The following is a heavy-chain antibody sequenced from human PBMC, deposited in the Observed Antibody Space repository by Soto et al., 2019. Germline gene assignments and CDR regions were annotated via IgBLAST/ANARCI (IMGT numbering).Heavy chain of an antibody. V-gene: IGHV3-9*01. Sequence: RLSCAASGFTFDDYAMHWVRQDPGTGLEWVSGISWNSGSIGYADSVKGRFTISRDNAKNSLYLQMNSLRAEDTALYYCAKDMGDGYNKAYYFDYWGQGTLVTVSS. CDR3: AKDMGDGYNKAYYFDY. CDR2: ISWNSGSI. D-gene: IGHD5-12*01. CDR1: GFTFDDYA. J-gene: IGHJ4*02.